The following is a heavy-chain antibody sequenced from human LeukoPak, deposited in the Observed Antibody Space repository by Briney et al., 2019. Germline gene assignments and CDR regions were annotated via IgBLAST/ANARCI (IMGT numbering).Heavy chain of an antibody. CDR3: VRWDILTGSGDY. J-gene: IGHJ4*02. D-gene: IGHD3-9*01. CDR2: INSDGSST. V-gene: IGHV3-74*01. CDR1: GFTFSTSW. Sequence: PGGSLRLSCGASGFTFSTSWMHWVRQTPGKGLVWVSRINSDGSSTSYADSVKGRFTISRDNAKNTMYVQMNSLRVEDTAVYYCVRWDILTGSGDYWGQGTLVTVSS.